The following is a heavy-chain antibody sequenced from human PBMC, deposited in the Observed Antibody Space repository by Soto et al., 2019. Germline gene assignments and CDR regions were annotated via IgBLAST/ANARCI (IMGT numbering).Heavy chain of an antibody. Sequence: SETLSLTCTVSGGSISSGDYYWSWIRQTPGKGLEWIGEFEQTGSINYNPSLKSRVSISLDTSNKHFSLNLRSVTAADTAIYYCATHTLMGLFVYWGQGTLVTVSS. J-gene: IGHJ4*02. D-gene: IGHD2-2*02. V-gene: IGHV4-39*01. CDR1: GGSISSGDYY. CDR2: FEQTGSI. CDR3: ATHTLMGLFVY.